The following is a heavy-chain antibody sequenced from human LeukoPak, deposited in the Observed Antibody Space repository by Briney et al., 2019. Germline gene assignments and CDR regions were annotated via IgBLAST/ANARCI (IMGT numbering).Heavy chain of an antibody. CDR3: ARDQTGFCSGSSCLGSTFDY. D-gene: IGHD2-15*01. CDR1: GFILSDYN. CDR2: ISYDGSNK. J-gene: IGHJ4*02. Sequence: GGSLRLSCAASGFILSDYNMHWVRQAPGKGLEWVAVISYDGSNKYYADSVKGRFTISRDDSKSTLYLQMNSLRAEDTAVYYCARDQTGFCSGSSCLGSTFDYWGQGTLVTVSS. V-gene: IGHV3-30*04.